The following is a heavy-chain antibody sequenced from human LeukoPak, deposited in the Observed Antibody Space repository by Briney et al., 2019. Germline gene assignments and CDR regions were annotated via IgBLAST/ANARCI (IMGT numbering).Heavy chain of an antibody. D-gene: IGHD5-24*01. CDR2: ISYSGST. V-gene: IGHV4-59*01. CDR3: ARKDGYNYGPFDP. J-gene: IGHJ5*02. Sequence: PGGSLRLSCAASGFTFSSYGMHWIRQPPGKGLEWIGYISYSGSTKYNPSLKSRVTISGDTAKNQFSLKLSSVTAADTAVYYCARKDGYNYGPFDPWGQGTLVTVSS. CDR1: GFTFSSYG.